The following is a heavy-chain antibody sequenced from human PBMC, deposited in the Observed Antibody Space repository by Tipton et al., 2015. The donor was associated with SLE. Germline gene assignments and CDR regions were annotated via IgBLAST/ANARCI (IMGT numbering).Heavy chain of an antibody. CDR3: ARARPPPSTFGEVKSHYFDY. CDR2: IEQRGRT. CDR1: DGSFTLNY. V-gene: IGHV4-34*01. Sequence: TLSLTCAVYDGSFTLNYWSWTRQPPGRGLEWIGEIEQRGRTHYNPSLRSRVTLSVDTSKNQFSLKLNSVTAADTAVYYCARARPPPSTFGEVKSHYFDYWGQGNLVTVSS. D-gene: IGHD3-3*01. J-gene: IGHJ4*01.